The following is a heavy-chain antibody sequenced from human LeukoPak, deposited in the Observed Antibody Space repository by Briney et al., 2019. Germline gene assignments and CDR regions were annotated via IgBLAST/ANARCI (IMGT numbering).Heavy chain of an antibody. J-gene: IGHJ6*03. D-gene: IGHD3-10*01. CDR2: INHSGSN. V-gene: IGHV4-34*01. CDR3: ARVSQYYYGSASYFLAVRYYMDV. Sequence: SETLSLTCALYGGSFSVFYWSWIRQLPGKGLEWIGEINHSGSNNYNPSLKSRVSISVDTSKNQFSLKLSSLTAADTAVYYFARVSQYYYGSASYFLAVRYYMDVWGKGTTVTVSS. CDR1: GGSFSVFY.